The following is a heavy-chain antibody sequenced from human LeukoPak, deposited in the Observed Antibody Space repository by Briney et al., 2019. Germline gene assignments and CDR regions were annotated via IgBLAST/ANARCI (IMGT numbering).Heavy chain of an antibody. D-gene: IGHD6-13*01. CDR2: ISYDGSNK. CDR1: GFTFSSYG. V-gene: IGHV3-30*18. Sequence: PGRSLRLSCAASGFTFSSYGMHWVRQAPGKGLEWVAVISYDGSNKYYADSVKDRFTISRDNSKNTLYLQMNSLRAEDTAVYYCAKDPIGSSWYSDYWGQGTLVTVSS. CDR3: AKDPIGSSWYSDY. J-gene: IGHJ4*02.